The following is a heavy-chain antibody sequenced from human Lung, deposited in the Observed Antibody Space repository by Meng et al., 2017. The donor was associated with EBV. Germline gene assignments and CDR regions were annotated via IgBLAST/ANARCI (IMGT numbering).Heavy chain of an antibody. CDR1: GGSFRGYD. CDR2: INHSGST. V-gene: IGHV4-34*09. J-gene: IGHJ4*02. D-gene: IGHD2-15*01. Sequence: QVQLPEAGQGLVKPSQTPSLTCAVLGGSFRGYDWSWIRQPPGKGLEWIGEINHSGSTNYNPSLKSRVTISVDTSKNQFSLKLSSVTAADTAVYYCAVTRYCSGGSCFDYWGQGTLVTVSS. CDR3: AVTRYCSGGSCFDY.